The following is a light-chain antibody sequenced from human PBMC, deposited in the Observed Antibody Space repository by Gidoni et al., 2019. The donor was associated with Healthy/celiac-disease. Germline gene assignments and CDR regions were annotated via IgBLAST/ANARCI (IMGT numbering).Light chain of an antibody. V-gene: IGLV2-14*03. CDR1: SSDVGGYNY. CDR2: DVS. J-gene: IGLJ2*01. CDR3: SSYTSSSTLKV. Sequence: QSALTPPASVSGSPGQSITISCTGTSSDVGGYNYVSWYQPHPGKAPKLMIYDVSNRPSGVSNRFSGSKSGNTASLTISGLQAEDEADYYCSSYTSSSTLKVFGGGTKLTVL.